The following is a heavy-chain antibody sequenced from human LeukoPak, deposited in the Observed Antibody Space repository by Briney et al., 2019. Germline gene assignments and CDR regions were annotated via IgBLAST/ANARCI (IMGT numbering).Heavy chain of an antibody. CDR1: GFTVSSNY. J-gene: IGHJ5*02. Sequence: GGCLRLSCAASGFTVSSNYMTWVRQAPGQGLEWVAFMYSGDSTYYDDSVKGRFTISRDNSKNTLDLQMNSLRDEDTGVYYCARADGYSSWFVHWGQGTLVTVSS. V-gene: IGHV3-53*01. CDR2: MYSGDST. CDR3: ARADGYSSWFVH. D-gene: IGHD5-18*01.